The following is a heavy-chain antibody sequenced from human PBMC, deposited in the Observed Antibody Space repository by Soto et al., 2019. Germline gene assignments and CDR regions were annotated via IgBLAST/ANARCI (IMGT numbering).Heavy chain of an antibody. V-gene: IGHV4-39*01. CDR1: GGSISSSSYY. CDR2: IYYSGST. CDR3: ARHGGIAAAGTFLDCFDP. Sequence: SDTLSPTCTVSGGSISSSSYYCGWIRQPPGKGLEWIGSIYYSGSTYYNPSLKSRVTISVDTSKNQFSLKLSSVTAADTAVYYCARHGGIAAAGTFLDCFDPWGQGTLVPVSS. J-gene: IGHJ5*02. D-gene: IGHD6-13*01.